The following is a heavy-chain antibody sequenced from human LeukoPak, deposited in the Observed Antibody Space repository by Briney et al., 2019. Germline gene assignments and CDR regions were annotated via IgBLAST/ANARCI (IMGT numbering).Heavy chain of an antibody. CDR1: GLILRGHA. V-gene: IGHV3-23*01. D-gene: IGHD6-19*01. J-gene: IGHJ4*02. Sequence: GGSLTLSCEASGLILRGHAMSWVRQAPGKGREWVSGIGDSGEIERYADSVKGRFTISRDNFRNTVYLEMRSLRPEDTAVYYCAKGYSSGWTPFDYWGQGTQVTVSS. CDR2: IGDSGEIE. CDR3: AKGYSSGWTPFDY.